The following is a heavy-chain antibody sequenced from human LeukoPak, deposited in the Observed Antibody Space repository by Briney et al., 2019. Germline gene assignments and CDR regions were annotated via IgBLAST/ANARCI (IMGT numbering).Heavy chain of an antibody. Sequence: PGGSLRLSCAASGFTFTDFYMNWVRQAPGKGLEWVSWTSPTSSYMYYADSVKGRFTISRDNAKNSLYLQMNSLRAEDTALYYCVGDADGGYSWFDTWGQGTLVTVSS. CDR2: TSPTSSYM. CDR3: VGDADGGYSWFDT. CDR1: GFTFTDFY. D-gene: IGHD3-22*01. V-gene: IGHV3-21*04. J-gene: IGHJ5*02.